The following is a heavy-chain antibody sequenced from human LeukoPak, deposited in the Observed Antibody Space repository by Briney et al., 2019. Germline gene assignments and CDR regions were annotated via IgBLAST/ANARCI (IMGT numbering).Heavy chain of an antibody. Sequence: GGSLRLSCAASRFTFSTYTMNWVRQAPGKGLEWVSSISSSSSYIYYADSVKGRFTISRDNAKNSLYLQMNTLRAEDTAVYYCARDRTTVTTFGYWGQGTLVTVSS. J-gene: IGHJ4*02. D-gene: IGHD4-17*01. CDR3: ARDRTTVTTFGY. CDR2: ISSSSSYI. V-gene: IGHV3-21*01. CDR1: RFTFSTYT.